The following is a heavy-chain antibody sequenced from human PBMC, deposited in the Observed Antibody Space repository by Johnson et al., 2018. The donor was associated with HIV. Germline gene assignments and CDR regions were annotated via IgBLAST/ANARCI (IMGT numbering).Heavy chain of an antibody. V-gene: IGHV3-7*01. J-gene: IGHJ3*02. CDR1: GFTFSSYW. Sequence: EQLVESGGGLVQPGGSLRLSCAASGFTFSSYWMSWVRQAPGKGLEWVANIKQDGSEKYYVDSVKGRFTISRDNAKNTLYLQMNSLRAEDTAVYYCARAYSYGAFDIWGLGTKVTVSS. CDR3: ARAYSYGAFDI. CDR2: IKQDGSEK. D-gene: IGHD5-18*01.